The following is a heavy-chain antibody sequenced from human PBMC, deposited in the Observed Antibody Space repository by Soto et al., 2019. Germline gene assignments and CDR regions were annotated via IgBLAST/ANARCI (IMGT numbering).Heavy chain of an antibody. Sequence: SETLSLTCTVSGGSISSGGYYWSWIRQHPGKGLEWIGYIYYSGSTYYNPSLKSRVTISVDTSKSQFSLHLTSVTAADTAVYFCAREDDGGDSLDVWGQGTTVTVSS. J-gene: IGHJ6*02. CDR3: AREDDGGDSLDV. V-gene: IGHV4-30-4*08. CDR1: GGSISSGGYY. CDR2: IYYSGST. D-gene: IGHD2-21*02.